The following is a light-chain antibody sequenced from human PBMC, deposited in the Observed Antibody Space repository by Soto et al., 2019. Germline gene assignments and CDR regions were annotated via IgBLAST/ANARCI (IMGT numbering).Light chain of an antibody. V-gene: IGKV1-8*01. CDR1: QGISSY. CDR2: AAS. J-gene: IGKJ2*01. CDR3: QQDYSYLGI. Sequence: AIRMTQSPSSFSASTGDRVTITCRASQGISSYLAWYQQKPGKAPKLLIYAASTLQSGVPSRFSGSGSGTDFTLTISCRQSEYFATYYCQQDYSYLGIFGQGTKLEIK.